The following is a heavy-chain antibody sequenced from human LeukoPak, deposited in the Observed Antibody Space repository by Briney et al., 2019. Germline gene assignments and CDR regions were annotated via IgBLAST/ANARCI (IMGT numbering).Heavy chain of an antibody. CDR3: ARGRGGYYAGY. CDR2: INHSGST. J-gene: IGHJ4*02. V-gene: IGHV4-34*01. CDR1: GESFSGYY. Sequence: PSETLSLTCAVYGESFSGYYWSWIRQPPGKGLEWIGEINHSGSTNYNPSLKSRVTISVDTSKNQFSLKLSSVTAADTAVYYCARGRGGYYAGYWGQGTLVTVSS. D-gene: IGHD3-22*01.